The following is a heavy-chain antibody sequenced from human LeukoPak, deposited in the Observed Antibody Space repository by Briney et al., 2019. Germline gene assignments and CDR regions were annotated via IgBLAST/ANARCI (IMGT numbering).Heavy chain of an antibody. CDR3: ARRSYNSPFRY. CDR1: GGSISSSSYY. D-gene: IGHD5-24*01. CDR2: IYYSGST. V-gene: IGHV4-39*07. J-gene: IGHJ4*02. Sequence: SETLSLTCTVSGGSISSSSYYWGWIRQPPGKGLEWIGSIYYSGSTYYNPSLKSRVTISVDTSKNQFSLKLSSVTAADTAVHYCARRSYNSPFRYWGQGTLVTVSS.